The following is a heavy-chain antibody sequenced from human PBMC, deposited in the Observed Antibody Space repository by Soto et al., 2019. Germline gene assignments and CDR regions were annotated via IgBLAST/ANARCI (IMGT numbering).Heavy chain of an antibody. V-gene: IGHV1-69*01. Sequence: QVQLVQSRAEVKKPASSVTVSCKASGGTFSSYAISWVRQAPGQGLEWMGGIIPIFGTANYAQKFQGRVTITADESTSTAYMELSSLRSEDTAMYYCARASGYSYGYDYWGQGTLVTVSS. J-gene: IGHJ4*02. CDR1: GGTFSSYA. CDR3: ARASGYSYGYDY. D-gene: IGHD5-18*01. CDR2: IIPIFGTA.